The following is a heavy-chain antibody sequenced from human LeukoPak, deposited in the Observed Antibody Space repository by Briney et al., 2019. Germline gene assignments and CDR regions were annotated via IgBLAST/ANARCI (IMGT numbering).Heavy chain of an antibody. Sequence: SLRLSCTASGFTFGDYAMSWMRQAPGKGLEWVGFIRSKAYGETADYAASVKGRFTISRDDSKAIAYLQMNSLKTEDTAVYHCTRDRGAYNLYDYWGQGTLVTVSS. V-gene: IGHV3-49*03. D-gene: IGHD1-1*01. CDR2: IRSKAYGETA. CDR1: GFTFGDYA. J-gene: IGHJ4*02. CDR3: TRDRGAYNLYDY.